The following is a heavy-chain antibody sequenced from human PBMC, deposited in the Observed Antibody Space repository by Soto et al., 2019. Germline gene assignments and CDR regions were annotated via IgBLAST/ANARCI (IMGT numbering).Heavy chain of an antibody. D-gene: IGHD4-17*01. V-gene: IGHV4-31*03. Sequence: PSETLSFTCTVSGGSISSGGYYWSWIRQHPGKGLEWIGYIYYSGSTYYNPSLKSRVTISVDTSKNQFSLKLSSVTAADTAVYYCARAPRHGDYYFDYWGQGTLVTVSS. CDR3: ARAPRHGDYYFDY. CDR2: IYYSGST. CDR1: GGSISSGGYY. J-gene: IGHJ4*02.